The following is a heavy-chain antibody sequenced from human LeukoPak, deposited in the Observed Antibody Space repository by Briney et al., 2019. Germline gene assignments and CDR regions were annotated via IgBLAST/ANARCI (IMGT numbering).Heavy chain of an antibody. CDR2: IYTSGST. CDR3: ARDATHYCTNGVCPNYYMDV. CDR1: GGSISSGSYY. J-gene: IGHJ6*03. D-gene: IGHD2-8*01. V-gene: IGHV4-61*02. Sequence: SETLSLTCTVSGGSISSGSYYWSWIRQPAGKGLEWIGRIYTSGSTNYNPSLKSRVTISVDTSKNQFSLKLSSVTAADTAVYYCARDATHYCTNGVCPNYYMDVWGKGTTVTVSS.